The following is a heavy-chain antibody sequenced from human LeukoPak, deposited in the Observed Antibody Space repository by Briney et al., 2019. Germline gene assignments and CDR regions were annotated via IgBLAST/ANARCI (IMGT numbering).Heavy chain of an antibody. CDR2: IYYSGST. V-gene: IGHV4-59*01. CDR1: GASISSYY. CDR3: ARGSYIYGHPPSLDY. D-gene: IGHD5-18*01. Sequence: SETLSLTCTVAGASISSYYWSWIRQPPGKGLEWIGYIYYSGSTNYNPSLNSRVTISVDTSKNQFSLKLSSVTAADTAVYYCARGSYIYGHPPSLDYWGQGTLVTVSS. J-gene: IGHJ4*02.